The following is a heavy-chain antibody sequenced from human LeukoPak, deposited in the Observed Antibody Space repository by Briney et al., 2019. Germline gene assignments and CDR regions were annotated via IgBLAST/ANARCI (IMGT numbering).Heavy chain of an antibody. V-gene: IGHV1-24*01. CDR3: ATFETSGGYCSGGSCYIY. CDR1: GYTLTELS. Sequence: VASVKVSCKVSGYTLTELSMHWVRQAPGKGLEWMGGFDPGDGETIYAQKFQGRVTMTEDTSTDTAYMELSSLRSEDTAVYYCATFETSGGYCSGGSCYIYWGQGTLVTVSS. CDR2: FDPGDGET. D-gene: IGHD2-15*01. J-gene: IGHJ4*02.